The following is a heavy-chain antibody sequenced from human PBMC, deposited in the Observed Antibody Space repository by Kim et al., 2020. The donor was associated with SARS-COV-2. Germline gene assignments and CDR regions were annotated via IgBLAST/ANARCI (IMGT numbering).Heavy chain of an antibody. CDR2: VYCVGNN. J-gene: IGHJ4*01. Sequence: GGSLRLSCAASGFSVSSYYMTWVRQAPGKGLEWVAVVYCVGNNNYADYVMGGLSIISDNNTKTMLLLQNNKRGADKAAIYCSATVFKAFRSSFFRYWG. CDR3: SATVFKAFRSSFFRY. D-gene: IGHD3-3*01. CDR1: GFSVSSYY. V-gene: IGHV3-53*01.